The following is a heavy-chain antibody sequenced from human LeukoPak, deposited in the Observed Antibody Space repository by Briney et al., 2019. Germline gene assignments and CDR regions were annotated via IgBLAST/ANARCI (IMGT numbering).Heavy chain of an antibody. CDR2: ISYDGSNK. J-gene: IGHJ3*02. Sequence: GGFLRLSCAASGFTFSSYAMHWVRQAPGKGLEWVAVISYDGSNKYYADSVKGRFTISRDNSKNTLYLQMNSLRAEDTAVYYCAKDQLLWFGELLFNDAFDIWGQGTMVTVSS. V-gene: IGHV3-30-3*01. D-gene: IGHD3-10*01. CDR1: GFTFSSYA. CDR3: AKDQLLWFGELLFNDAFDI.